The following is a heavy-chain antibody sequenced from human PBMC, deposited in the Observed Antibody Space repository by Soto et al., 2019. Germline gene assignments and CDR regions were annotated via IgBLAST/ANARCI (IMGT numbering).Heavy chain of an antibody. CDR2: IYYSGST. Sequence: SLTGTVSGGSISSYYWSWIRQPPGKGLEWIGYIYYSGSTNYNPSLKSRVTISVDTSKNQFSLKLSSVTAADTAVYYCARGTKGGTIFGVVSTIRREYWFDPWGQGTLVTVSS. V-gene: IGHV4-59*01. CDR1: GGSISSYY. D-gene: IGHD3-3*01. CDR3: ARGTKGGTIFGVVSTIRREYWFDP. J-gene: IGHJ5*02.